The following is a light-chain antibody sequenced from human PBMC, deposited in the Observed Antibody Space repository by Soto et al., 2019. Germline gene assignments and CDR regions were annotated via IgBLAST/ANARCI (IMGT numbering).Light chain of an antibody. Sequence: DIQMTHSAASVSASVGDRVTMTCRASQGISNYLAWYQQKPGKVPKLLINAASTLQSGVPSRFSGSGSGTDFTLTINSLQPEDVATYYCQKYNSAPLTFGGGTKVDIK. CDR2: AAS. CDR3: QKYNSAPLT. J-gene: IGKJ4*01. CDR1: QGISNY. V-gene: IGKV1-27*01.